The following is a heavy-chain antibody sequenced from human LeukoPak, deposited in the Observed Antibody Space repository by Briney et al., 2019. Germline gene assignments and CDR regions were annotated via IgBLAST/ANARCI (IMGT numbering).Heavy chain of an antibody. J-gene: IGHJ4*02. D-gene: IGHD4/OR15-4a*01. Sequence: GGSLRLSCAASGFTFTTYAMTWVRQAPGKGLEWVSVISGSGGSTYYADSVKGRFTISRDNARNSLYLQMNSLRAEDTAVYYCARDPVLWGQGTLVTVSS. V-gene: IGHV3-23*01. CDR1: GFTFTTYA. CDR3: ARDPVL. CDR2: ISGSGGST.